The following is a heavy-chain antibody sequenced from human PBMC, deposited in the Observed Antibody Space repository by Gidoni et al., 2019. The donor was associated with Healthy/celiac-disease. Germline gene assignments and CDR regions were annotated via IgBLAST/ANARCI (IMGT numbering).Heavy chain of an antibody. V-gene: IGHV4-61*01. CDR3: AREGDFWSGVRCMDV. CDR1: GGSVSSGSYY. J-gene: IGHJ6*02. CDR2: IYYSGST. D-gene: IGHD3-3*01. Sequence: QVQLQESGPGLVKPSETLSLTCTVSGGSVSSGSYYWSWIRQPPGKGLEWIGYIYYSGSTNYNPSLKSRVTISVDTSKNQFSLKLSSVTAADTAVYYCAREGDFWSGVRCMDVWDQGTTVTVSS.